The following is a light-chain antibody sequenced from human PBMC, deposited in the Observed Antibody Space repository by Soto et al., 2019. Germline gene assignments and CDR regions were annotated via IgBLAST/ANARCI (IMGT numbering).Light chain of an antibody. V-gene: IGKV3-15*01. CDR1: QSVRSN. J-gene: IGKJ1*01. CDR3: QEYDNWPLWT. CDR2: GAS. Sequence: EIVMTQSPATLPVSPGERATLSCRASQSVRSNLAWYQQKPGQDPRLLIYGASTRATGVPARFSGSGSGTGFTLTINSLQSEDFALYYCQEYDNWPLWTFGQGTKVDIK.